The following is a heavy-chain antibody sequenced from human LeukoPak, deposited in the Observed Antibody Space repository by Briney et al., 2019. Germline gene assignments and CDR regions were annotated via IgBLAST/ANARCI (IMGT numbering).Heavy chain of an antibody. J-gene: IGHJ5*02. V-gene: IGHV3-48*03. Sequence: DPGGSLRLSCAASGFTFSSYEMNWVRQAPGKGLEWVSYISSSGSTIYYADSVKGRFTISRDNAKNSLYLQLNSLRAEDTAVYYCARSLVVGATYPYHWGQGTLVTVSS. D-gene: IGHD1-26*01. CDR1: GFTFSSYE. CDR2: ISSSGSTI. CDR3: ARSLVVGATYPYH.